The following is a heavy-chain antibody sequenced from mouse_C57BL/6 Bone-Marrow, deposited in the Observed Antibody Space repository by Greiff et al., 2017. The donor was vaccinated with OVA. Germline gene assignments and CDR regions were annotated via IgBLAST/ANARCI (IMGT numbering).Heavy chain of an antibody. Sequence: QVQLKQSGAELVRPGASVTLSCKASGYTFTDYEMHWVKQTPVHGLEWIGAIDPETGGTAYNQKFKGKAILTADKSSSTAYMELRSLTSEDSAVYYCTRGDRAYWGQGTLVTVSA. V-gene: IGHV1-15*01. CDR2: IDPETGGT. CDR1: GYTFTDYE. D-gene: IGHD3-3*01. J-gene: IGHJ3*01. CDR3: TRGDRAY.